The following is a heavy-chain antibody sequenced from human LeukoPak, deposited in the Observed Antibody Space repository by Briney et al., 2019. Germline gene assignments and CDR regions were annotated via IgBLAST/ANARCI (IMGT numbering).Heavy chain of an antibody. D-gene: IGHD1-20*01. CDR3: ARWVTGTKLIPV. J-gene: IGHJ4*02. CDR1: GFTFSSYE. Sequence: GGSLRLFCAASGFTFSSYEMNWVRQAPGKGLEWVSYISSSGSTIYYADSVKGRFTISRDNAKNSLYLQMNGLRAEDTAVYYCARWVTGTKLIPVWGQGTLVTVSS. CDR2: ISSSGSTI. V-gene: IGHV3-48*03.